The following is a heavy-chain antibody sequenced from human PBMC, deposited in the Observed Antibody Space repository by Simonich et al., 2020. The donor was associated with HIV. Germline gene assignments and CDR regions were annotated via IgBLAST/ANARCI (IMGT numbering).Heavy chain of an antibody. CDR2: ISYDGSNK. Sequence: QVQLVESGGGVVQPGRSLRLSCAASGFTFSSYAMHWVRQAPGKGLEWVEVISYDGSNKYYADSVKGRFTISSGNSKNTLYLQRNSLRAEDTAVYYCARVGVGATRDAFDIWGQGTMVTVSS. V-gene: IGHV3-30*07. D-gene: IGHD3-10*01. CDR3: ARVGVGATRDAFDI. J-gene: IGHJ3*02. CDR1: GFTFSSYA.